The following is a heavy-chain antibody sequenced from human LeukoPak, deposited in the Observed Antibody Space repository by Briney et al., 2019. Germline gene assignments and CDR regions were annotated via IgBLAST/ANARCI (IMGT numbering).Heavy chain of an antibody. CDR3: VRDNRSYNFDY. J-gene: IGHJ4*02. CDR1: GFTFSRYW. V-gene: IGHV3-74*01. Sequence: TGGSLRLSCAAYGFTFSRYWMHWVRQAPGKGLVWVSCIRSDGSTTSIADSAKGRFTISRDNAMNTVYLQMNRLRAEDTAVYYCVRDNRSYNFDYWGQGTLVTVSS. D-gene: IGHD1-26*01. CDR2: IRSDGSTT.